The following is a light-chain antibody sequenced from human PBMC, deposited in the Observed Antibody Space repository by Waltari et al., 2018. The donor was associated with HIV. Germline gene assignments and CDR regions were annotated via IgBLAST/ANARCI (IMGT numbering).Light chain of an antibody. V-gene: IGKV1-9*01. Sequence: IQLTQSPSFLSASVGERLTITCQATQGVGSYLAWYQQKPGKAPNLLIYSVSILQTGVPSRFSGSGSGTEFTLTITDLQPEDFATYYCQQLKTYPLSFGGGTKVEIK. J-gene: IGKJ4*01. CDR2: SVS. CDR1: QGVGSY. CDR3: QQLKTYPLS.